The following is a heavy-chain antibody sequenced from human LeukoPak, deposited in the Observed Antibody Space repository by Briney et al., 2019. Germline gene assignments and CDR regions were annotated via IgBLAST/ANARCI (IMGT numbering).Heavy chain of an antibody. D-gene: IGHD1-14*01. V-gene: IGHV5-51*01. J-gene: IGHJ3*02. Sequence: GESLKISCKGSGYSFTSYWIGWVRQMPGKGLEWMGNISPGDSDTRYISSFQGQFTISADKSITTAYLQWSSLKASDTATYYCAKMVPGALTADAFDIWGQGTTVTVSS. CDR1: GYSFTSYW. CDR2: ISPGDSDT. CDR3: AKMVPGALTADAFDI.